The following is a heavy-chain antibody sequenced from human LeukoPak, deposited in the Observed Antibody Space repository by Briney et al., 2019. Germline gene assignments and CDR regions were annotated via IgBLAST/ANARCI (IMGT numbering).Heavy chain of an antibody. CDR1: GGSFSGYY. CDR2: INHSGST. CDR3: ARDDSSGYYNY. V-gene: IGHV4-34*01. D-gene: IGHD3-22*01. J-gene: IGHJ4*02. Sequence: ASETLSLTCAVYGGSFSGYYWSWIRQPPGKGLEWIGEINHSGSTNYNPSLKSRVTISVDSSKNQFSLKLSSVTAADTAVYYCARDDSSGYYNYWGQGTLVTVSS.